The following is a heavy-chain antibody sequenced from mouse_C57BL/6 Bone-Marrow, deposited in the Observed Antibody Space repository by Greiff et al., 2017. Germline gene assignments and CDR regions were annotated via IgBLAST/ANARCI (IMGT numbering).Heavy chain of an antibody. V-gene: IGHV1-69*01. CDR2: IDPSDSYT. Sequence: QVQLQQPGAELVMPGASVKLSCKASGYTFTSYWMHWVKQRPGQGLEWIGEIDPSDSYTNYNQKFKGKSTLTVDKSSSTAYMQLSSLTSADSAVSYCARGAGFYPFAYWGQGTLVTVSA. CDR1: GYTFTSYW. J-gene: IGHJ3*01. CDR3: ARGAGFYPFAY.